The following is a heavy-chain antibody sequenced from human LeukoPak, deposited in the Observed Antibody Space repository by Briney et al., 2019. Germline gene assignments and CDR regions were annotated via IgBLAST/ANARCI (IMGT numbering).Heavy chain of an antibody. CDR3: ARREWWELPGGSDY. D-gene: IGHD1-26*01. Sequence: ASVKVSCKAAGYTFTGYYIHWVRQAPGQGLEWMGWINPNSGGTNYAQKFQGRVTMTRDTSISTAYMELSRLRSDDTAVYYCARREWWELPGGSDYCCQGTLVTVSS. CDR2: INPNSGGT. CDR1: GYTFTGYY. V-gene: IGHV1-2*02. J-gene: IGHJ4*02.